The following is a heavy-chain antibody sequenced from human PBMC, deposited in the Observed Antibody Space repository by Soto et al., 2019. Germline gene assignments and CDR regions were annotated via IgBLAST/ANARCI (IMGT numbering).Heavy chain of an antibody. J-gene: IGHJ4*02. CDR2: INSDGTTI. CDR1: GFTFSNYW. CDR3: ARAGWYRFDY. Sequence: LRLSCAASGFTFSNYWVHWVRQAPGKGLMWVSRINSDGTTINYADSVEGRFTISRDNAKNTLFLQMNSLRVEDTAVYYCARAGWYRFDYWGQGTLVTVS. D-gene: IGHD6-19*01. V-gene: IGHV3-74*01.